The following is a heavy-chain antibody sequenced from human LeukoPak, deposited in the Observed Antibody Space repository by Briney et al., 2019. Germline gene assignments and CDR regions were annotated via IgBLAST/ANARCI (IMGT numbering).Heavy chain of an antibody. CDR2: INTNTGNP. J-gene: IGHJ3*01. V-gene: IGHV7-4-1*02. D-gene: IGHD5/OR15-5a*01. Sequence: ASVKVSCKASGYSFTSYAMNWVRQAPGQGFGWMGWINTNTGNPMYAQGFTGRFVFSLDTSVSTAYLQISSLKAEDTAVYYCAREELIVSDGFDLWGQGTMVTVSS. CDR3: AREELIVSDGFDL. CDR1: GYSFTSYA.